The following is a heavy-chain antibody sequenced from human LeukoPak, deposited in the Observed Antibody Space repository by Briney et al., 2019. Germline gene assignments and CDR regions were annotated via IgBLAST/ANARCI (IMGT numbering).Heavy chain of an antibody. CDR2: ISYSGST. J-gene: IGHJ1*01. CDR3: ARVEAALSLAEYFQH. CDR1: GGSISSYY. V-gene: IGHV4-59*01. Sequence: PSETLSLTCTVSGGSISSYYWSWIRQPPGKGLEWIGYISYSGSTNYNPSLKSRVTISVDTSKNQFSLKLSSVTAADTAVYYCARVEAALSLAEYFQHWGQGTLVTVSS. D-gene: IGHD3-3*01.